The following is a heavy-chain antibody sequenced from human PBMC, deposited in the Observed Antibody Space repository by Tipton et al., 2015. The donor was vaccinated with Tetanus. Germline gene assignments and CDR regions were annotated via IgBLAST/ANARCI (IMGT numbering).Heavy chain of an antibody. CDR1: GDTFNSYY. V-gene: IGHV1-46*02. Sequence: QLVQSGAEVKKPGAAVRVSCKASGDTFNSYYIHWVRQAPGQGLEWMGVINPSGAFTRAAQSLRGRVTMTRDTSTSTVYMELCSLRPGGSAVYYCAPGRGPFSGSSSFLSWGRGALVTVSP. J-gene: IGHJ5*02. D-gene: IGHD6-6*01. CDR3: APGRGPFSGSSSFLS. CDR2: INPSGAFT.